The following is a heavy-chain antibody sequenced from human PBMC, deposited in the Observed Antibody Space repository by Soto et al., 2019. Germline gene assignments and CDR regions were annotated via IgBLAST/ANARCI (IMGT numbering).Heavy chain of an antibody. CDR3: AIKLSSGWYFYFDH. D-gene: IGHD6-19*01. CDR2: TSGNGVIT. Sequence: GGSLRLSCAASGFTFSSYAMNWVRQAPGKGLEWVSATSGNGVITYYADSVKGRFTISRDNSRNTLYLQMNSLRVEDSALYYCAIKLSSGWYFYFDHWGQGTLVTVSS. CDR1: GFTFSSYA. V-gene: IGHV3-23*01. J-gene: IGHJ4*01.